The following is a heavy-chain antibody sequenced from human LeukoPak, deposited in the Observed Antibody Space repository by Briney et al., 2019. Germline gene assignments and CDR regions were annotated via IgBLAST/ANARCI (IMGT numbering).Heavy chain of an antibody. J-gene: IGHJ4*02. CDR1: GGSFSGYY. CDR3: ARTDYYDSSGSPRNFDY. CDR2: INHSGST. Sequence: PSETLSLTCAVYGGSFSGYYWSWIRQPPGKGLEWIGEINHSGSTNYNPSLKSRVTISVDTSKNQFSLKLSSVTAADTAVYYCARTDYYDSSGSPRNFDYWAREPWSPSPQ. D-gene: IGHD3-22*01. V-gene: IGHV4-34*01.